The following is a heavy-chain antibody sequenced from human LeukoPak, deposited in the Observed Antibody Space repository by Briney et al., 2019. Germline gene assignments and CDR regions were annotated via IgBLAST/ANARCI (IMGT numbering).Heavy chain of an antibody. J-gene: IGHJ4*02. V-gene: IGHV1-46*01. Sequence: ASVTLSCKSSVYTFTSYYMHWVRQAPGQGLEWMGIINPSGGSTSYAQKFQGRVTMTRATSTSTVYMELSSLRSEATAVYYCARSNNYYESSGYYAKSRRDFDYWGQGTLVTVSS. D-gene: IGHD3-22*01. CDR2: INPSGGST. CDR1: VYTFTSYY. CDR3: ARSNNYYESSGYYAKSRRDFDY.